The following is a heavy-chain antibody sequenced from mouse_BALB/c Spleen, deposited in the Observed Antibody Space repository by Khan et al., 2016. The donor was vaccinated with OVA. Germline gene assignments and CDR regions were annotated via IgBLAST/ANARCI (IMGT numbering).Heavy chain of an antibody. V-gene: IGHV3-8*02. D-gene: IGHD2-14*01. CDR1: GDSITTGY. CDR2: IIYTGYT. CDR3: ARSTYRYAFVY. J-gene: IGHJ3*01. Sequence: EVQLQESGPGLVKPSQTLSLTCSVTGDSITTGYWNWIRKFPGNKLEYMGYIIYTGYTYYNPSLKSRISITRHTSNNQYYLQLNSVTDEDTATYYCARSTYRYAFVYWGQGTLVTVSA.